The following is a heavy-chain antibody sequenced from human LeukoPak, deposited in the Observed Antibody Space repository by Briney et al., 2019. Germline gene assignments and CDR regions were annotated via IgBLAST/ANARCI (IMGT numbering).Heavy chain of an antibody. V-gene: IGHV3-21*01. D-gene: IGHD6-13*01. Sequence: GGSLRLSCAASGFTFSSYSMNWVRQAPGKGLEWVSSISSSSSYIYYADSVKGRFTISRDNAKNSLYLQMNSLRAEDTAVYYCASGPQLSQIYNWFDPWGQGTLVTVSS. CDR3: ASGPQLSQIYNWFDP. J-gene: IGHJ5*02. CDR1: GFTFSSYS. CDR2: ISSSSSYI.